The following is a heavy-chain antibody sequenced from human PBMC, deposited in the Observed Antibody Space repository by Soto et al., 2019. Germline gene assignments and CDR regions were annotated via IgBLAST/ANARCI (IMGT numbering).Heavy chain of an antibody. CDR2: IIPILGIA. CDR1: GGTFSSYT. J-gene: IGHJ3*02. Sequence: ASVKVSCKASGGTFSSYTISWVRQAPGQGLEWMGRIIPILGIANYAQKFQGRVTITADKSTSTAYMELSSLRSEDTAVYYCARGTTDKNDAFDIWGQGTMVTVSS. D-gene: IGHD1-7*01. V-gene: IGHV1-69*02. CDR3: ARGTTDKNDAFDI.